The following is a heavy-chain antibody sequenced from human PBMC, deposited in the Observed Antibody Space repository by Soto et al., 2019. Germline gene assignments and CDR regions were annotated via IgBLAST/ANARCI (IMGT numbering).Heavy chain of an antibody. Sequence: GGSLRLSCAASGFSFSSFAMNWVRQAPGKGLEWVSAISGSGGSTYYADSVKGRFTISRDNSKNTLYLQMNSLRAEDTAVYYCAKGYYDFWSGYYFFDYWGQGTLVTVSS. D-gene: IGHD3-3*01. CDR2: ISGSGGST. V-gene: IGHV3-23*01. CDR1: GFSFSSFA. CDR3: AKGYYDFWSGYYFFDY. J-gene: IGHJ4*02.